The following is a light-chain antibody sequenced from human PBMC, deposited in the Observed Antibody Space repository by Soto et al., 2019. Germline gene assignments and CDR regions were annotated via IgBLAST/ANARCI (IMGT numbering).Light chain of an antibody. CDR1: SSNIGAGYD. CDR2: GNS. V-gene: IGLV1-40*01. J-gene: IGLJ7*01. Sequence: QLVLTQPPSVSGAPGQRVTISCTGSSSNIGAGYDVHWYQQLPGTAPKLLIYGNSNRPSGVPDRFSGSKSGTSASLAITGLRAEDEADYSCQSYDSSLSGAVFGGGTQLTVL. CDR3: QSYDSSLSGAV.